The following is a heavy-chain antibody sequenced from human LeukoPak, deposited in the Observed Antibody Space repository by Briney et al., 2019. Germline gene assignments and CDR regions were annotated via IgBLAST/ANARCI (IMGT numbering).Heavy chain of an antibody. V-gene: IGHV6-1*01. J-gene: IGHJ3*02. D-gene: IGHD3-3*01. CDR3: ARARWSGYCHDAFDI. Sequence: SQTLSLTCAISGDSVSSSSSAWNWIRQSPSRGLEWLGRTYYRSKWHNDYAVSVKSRITINPDTSKNQFSLKLSSVTAADTAVYYCARARWSGYCHDAFDIWGQGTMVTVPS. CDR2: TYYRSKWHN. CDR1: GDSVSSSSSA.